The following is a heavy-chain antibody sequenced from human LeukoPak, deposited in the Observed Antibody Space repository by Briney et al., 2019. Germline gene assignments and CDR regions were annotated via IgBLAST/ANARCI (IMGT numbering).Heavy chain of an antibody. CDR2: IKQDGSEK. V-gene: IGHV3-7*03. CDR3: ARSGFIAIRSPFDY. J-gene: IGHJ4*02. D-gene: IGHD6-13*01. Sequence: GGSLRLSCVASGFTFSDYYMSWVRQPPGKGLEWVANIKQDGSEKYYVDSVKGRFTISRDNAKNSLYLQMNSLSAEDTAVYYCARSGFIAIRSPFDYWGQGTLVTVSS. CDR1: GFTFSDYY.